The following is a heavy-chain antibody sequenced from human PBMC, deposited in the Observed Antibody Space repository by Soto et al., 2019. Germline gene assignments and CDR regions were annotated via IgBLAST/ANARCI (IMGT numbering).Heavy chain of an antibody. Sequence: KTSETLSLTCAVSAGSISSISYFWGWIRQPPGKGLEWIGSIYYGGTTYYNPSLKSRVTISVDTSKNQFSLKLSSVTAADTAVYYCARQTRFCINGVCYRWFDPWGQGTLVTVSS. CDR2: IYYGGTT. J-gene: IGHJ5*02. CDR1: AGSISSISYF. V-gene: IGHV4-39*01. CDR3: ARQTRFCINGVCYRWFDP. D-gene: IGHD2-8*01.